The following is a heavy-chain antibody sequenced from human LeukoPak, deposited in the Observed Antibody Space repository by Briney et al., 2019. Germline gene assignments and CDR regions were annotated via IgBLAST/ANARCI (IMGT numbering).Heavy chain of an antibody. CDR3: ARDQEGFDY. J-gene: IGHJ4*02. V-gene: IGHV1-46*01. Sequence: ASVKVSCKASGYTFTSNYIHWVRQAPGQGLEWMGMIYPRDGSTSYAQKFQGRVTVTRDTSTSTAHMELSGLRSEDTAVYYCARDQEGFDYWGQGTLVTVSS. CDR1: GYTFTSNY. CDR2: IYPRDGST.